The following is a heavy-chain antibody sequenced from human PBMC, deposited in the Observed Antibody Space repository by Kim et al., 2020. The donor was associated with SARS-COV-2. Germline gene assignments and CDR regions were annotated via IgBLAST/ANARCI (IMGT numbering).Heavy chain of an antibody. Sequence: GGSLRLSCAASGFTFSSYAMSWVRQAPGKGLEWVSVIYSGGSSTYYADSVKGRFTISRDNSKNTLYLQMNSLRAEDTAVYYCAKGHQWGFWDSSRLVSNWGQGTLVTVSS. CDR3: AKGHQWGFWDSSRLVSN. J-gene: IGHJ4*02. V-gene: IGHV3-23*03. CDR2: IYSGGSST. D-gene: IGHD3-22*01. CDR1: GFTFSSYA.